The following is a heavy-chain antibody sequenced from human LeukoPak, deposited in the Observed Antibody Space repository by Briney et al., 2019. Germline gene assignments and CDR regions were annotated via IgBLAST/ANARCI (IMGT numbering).Heavy chain of an antibody. Sequence: PGGSLRLSCAASGFTFSTYATFWVRQTPGKGLEGVSTISDSRARTYYADSVKGRFTISRDNSRDTLYLQMSSLRAEDTAIYYCAKGRGVVAPRWGQGALVTVSS. J-gene: IGHJ4*02. D-gene: IGHD3-10*01. CDR3: AKGRGVVAPR. CDR1: GFTFSTYA. CDR2: ISDSRART. V-gene: IGHV3-23*01.